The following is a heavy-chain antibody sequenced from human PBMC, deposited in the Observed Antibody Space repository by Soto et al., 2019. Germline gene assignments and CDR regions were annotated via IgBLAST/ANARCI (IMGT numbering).Heavy chain of an antibody. Sequence: ASVKLSCKASGYSFTSYAIHWVRQAPGQRLEWMGWINAGNGNTKIPQKFQGRVTITSDTSATTAYMELSGLRSEDTSVYYCAIFGGSVSGWGQGTLVTVSS. J-gene: IGHJ4*02. CDR2: INAGNGNT. D-gene: IGHD2-15*01. CDR1: GYSFTSYA. V-gene: IGHV1-3*01. CDR3: AIFGGSVSG.